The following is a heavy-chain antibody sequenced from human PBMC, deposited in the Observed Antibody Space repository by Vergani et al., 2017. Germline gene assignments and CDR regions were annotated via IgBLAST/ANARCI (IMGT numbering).Heavy chain of an antibody. CDR3: ANYNVPGYNGSSCACDY. V-gene: IGHV3-23*01. CDR1: GFTFTNFA. CDR2: ISGSGGVT. J-gene: IGHJ4*02. Sequence: EVQLLESGGNLVQPGGSLRLSCAASGFTFTNFAMTWVRQAPGKGLEWVSGISGSGGVTYYADSVKGRFTISRDNSKNTMFRQVNNLRAEYTAVYYCANYNVPGYNGSSCACDYWGQGTLVTVPS. D-gene: IGHD3-22*01.